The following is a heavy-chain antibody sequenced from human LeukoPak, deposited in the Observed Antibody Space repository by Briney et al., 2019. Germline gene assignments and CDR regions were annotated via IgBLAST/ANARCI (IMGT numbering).Heavy chain of an antibody. J-gene: IGHJ3*02. CDR3: ARGHLVSNAFDI. CDR2: INHSGST. Sequence: SETLSLTCAVYGGSFSGYYWSWIRQPPGKGLEWIGEINHSGSTNYNPSLRSRVTISVDTSKNQFSLKLSFVTAADTAVYYCARGHLVSNAFDIWGQGTMVTVSS. D-gene: IGHD5/OR15-5a*01. V-gene: IGHV4-34*01. CDR1: GGSFSGYY.